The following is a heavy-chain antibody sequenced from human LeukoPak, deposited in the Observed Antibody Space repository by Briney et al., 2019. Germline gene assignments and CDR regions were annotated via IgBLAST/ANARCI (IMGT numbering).Heavy chain of an antibody. CDR3: AKDLYKLTTVTTFGDY. CDR1: GFTFSSYA. V-gene: IGHV3-23*01. Sequence: PGASLRLSCAASGFTFSSYAMSWVRQAPGKGLEWVSAISGSGVSTYYADSVKGRFTISRDNSKNTLYLQMNSLRAEDTAVYYCAKDLYKLTTVTTFGDYWGQGTLVTVSS. D-gene: IGHD4-17*01. J-gene: IGHJ4*02. CDR2: ISGSGVST.